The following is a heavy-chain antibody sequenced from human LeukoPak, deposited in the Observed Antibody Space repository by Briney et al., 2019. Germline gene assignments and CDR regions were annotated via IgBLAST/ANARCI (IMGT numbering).Heavy chain of an antibody. CDR2: INGDGRNI. D-gene: IGHD3-9*01. Sequence: GGSLRLSCVASGFTFSSYWMHWVRQDPRKGLVWVSRINGDGRNINYADSVRGRFTISRDNAKNTLYLQMNTLRVEDTAVYYCTRDLMDYDVSTGLHHYYMDVGGQGTTDTVSS. J-gene: IGHJ6*02. CDR1: GFTFSSYW. V-gene: IGHV3-74*01. CDR3: TRDLMDYDVSTGLHHYYMDV.